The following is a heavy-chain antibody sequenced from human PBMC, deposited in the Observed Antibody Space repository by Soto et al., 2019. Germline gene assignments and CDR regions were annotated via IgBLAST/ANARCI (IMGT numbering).Heavy chain of an antibody. CDR3: AREYGRYYGSGSYYTSSYGMDV. Sequence: QVQLQESGPGLVKPSETLSLTCTVSGGSISSYYWSWIRQPAGKGLEWIGRIYTSGSTNYNPSLKSRVTLSVDTSKNPFSLKLGSVAAADTAVYYCAREYGRYYGSGSYYTSSYGMDVWGQGTTVTVSS. J-gene: IGHJ6*02. D-gene: IGHD3-10*01. CDR1: GGSISSYY. V-gene: IGHV4-4*07. CDR2: IYTSGST.